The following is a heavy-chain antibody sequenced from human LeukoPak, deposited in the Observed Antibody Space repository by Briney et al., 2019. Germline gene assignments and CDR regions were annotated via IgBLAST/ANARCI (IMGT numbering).Heavy chain of an antibody. D-gene: IGHD1-26*01. CDR2: IYYSGST. CDR3: ARGGVRGWELQYVDY. Sequence: PSETLSLTCTVSGGSISSSSYYWGWIRQPPGKGLEWIGSIYYSGSTYYNPSLKSRVTISVDTSKNQFSLKLSSVTAADTAVYYCARGGVRGWELQYVDYWGQGTLVTVSS. J-gene: IGHJ4*02. CDR1: GGSISSSSYY. V-gene: IGHV4-39*07.